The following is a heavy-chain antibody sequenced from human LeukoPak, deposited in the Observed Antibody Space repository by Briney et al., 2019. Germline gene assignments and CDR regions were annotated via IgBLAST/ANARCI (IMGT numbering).Heavy chain of an antibody. J-gene: IGHJ3*02. CDR2: IYDSGST. CDR3: ARTYCSGGSCYGPAEGAFDI. D-gene: IGHD2-15*01. CDR1: GGSIRSSYYY. Sequence: SETLSLTCTVSGGSIRSSYYYWGWIRQPPGKGLEWIGSIYDSGSTYYNPSLKSRVTISVDTSKNQFSLKLNSVTAADTAMYYCARTYCSGGSCYGPAEGAFDIWGQGTMVTVSS. V-gene: IGHV4-39*01.